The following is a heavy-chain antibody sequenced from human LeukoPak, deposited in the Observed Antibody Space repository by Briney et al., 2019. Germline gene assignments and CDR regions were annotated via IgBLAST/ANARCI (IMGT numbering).Heavy chain of an antibody. Sequence: ASVKVSCKASGYTFTDYYMHWVRQAPGQGLEWMGWINPHSGGTNYAQKFQGRVTMTRDTSISTAYMELSRLRSDDTAVYYCARATGYHGSGSYYSIDYWGQGTLVTVSS. CDR2: INPHSGGT. CDR1: GYTFTDYY. J-gene: IGHJ4*02. D-gene: IGHD3-10*01. CDR3: ARATGYHGSGSYYSIDY. V-gene: IGHV1-2*02.